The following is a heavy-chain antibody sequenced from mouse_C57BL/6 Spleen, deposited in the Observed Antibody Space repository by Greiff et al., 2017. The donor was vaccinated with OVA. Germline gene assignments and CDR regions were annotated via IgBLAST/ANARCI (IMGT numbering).Heavy chain of an antibody. V-gene: IGHV1-55*01. CDR3: ASYLSDHFDY. Sequence: QVQLQQPGAELVKPGASVKLSCKASGYTFTSYWITWVKQRPGQGLEWIGDIYPGSGSTNYNEKFKSKATLTVDTSSSTAYMHLSSLTSEDSAVYYCASYLSDHFDYWGQGTTLTVSS. J-gene: IGHJ2*01. CDR1: GYTFTSYW. D-gene: IGHD5-5*01. CDR2: IYPGSGST.